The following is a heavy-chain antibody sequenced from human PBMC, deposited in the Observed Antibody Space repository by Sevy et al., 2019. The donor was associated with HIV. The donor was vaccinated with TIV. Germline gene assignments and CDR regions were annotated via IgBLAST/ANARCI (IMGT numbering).Heavy chain of an antibody. CDR3: VKDRIETILWSKGDWFDP. Sequence: GGSLRLSCSASGFIFSNYAMHWVRQAPGKGLEYVSGLSSHNAGSTYYADSVNGRITISRDNSKNTLYLKMTSLRTEDTAVYYCVKDRIETILWSKGDWFDPWGQGTLVTVSS. V-gene: IGHV3-64D*06. J-gene: IGHJ5*02. CDR2: LSSHNAGST. CDR1: GFIFSNYA. D-gene: IGHD3-9*01.